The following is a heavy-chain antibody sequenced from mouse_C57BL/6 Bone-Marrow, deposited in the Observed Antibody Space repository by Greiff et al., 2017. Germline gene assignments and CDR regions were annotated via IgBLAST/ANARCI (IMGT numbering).Heavy chain of an antibody. V-gene: IGHV1-18*01. CDR1: GYTFTDYN. J-gene: IGHJ4*01. CDR3: ARWVAPGTENAMDY. Sequence: EVQLQQSGPELVKPGASVKIPCKASGYTFTDYNMDWVKQSHGKSHEWIGDINPNNGGTIYNQKFKGKATLTVDKSSSTAYMELRSLTSEDTAVYYCARWVAPGTENAMDYWGQGTSVTVSS. CDR2: INPNNGGT. D-gene: IGHD4-1*01.